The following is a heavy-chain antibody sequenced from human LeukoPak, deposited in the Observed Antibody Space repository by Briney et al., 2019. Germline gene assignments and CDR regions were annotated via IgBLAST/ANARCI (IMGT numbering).Heavy chain of an antibody. D-gene: IGHD6-13*01. V-gene: IGHV3-23*01. CDR1: GFTFSSYA. CDR2: ISGSGGST. J-gene: IGHJ6*04. CDR3: ATVYSSSWPIYYYYYYGMDV. Sequence: PGGSLRLSCAASGFTFSSYAMSWVRQAQGKGMEWVSAISGSGGSTYYADSVKGRFTISRDNSKNTLYLQMNSLRAEDTAVYYCATVYSSSWPIYYYYYYGMDVWGKGTTVTVSS.